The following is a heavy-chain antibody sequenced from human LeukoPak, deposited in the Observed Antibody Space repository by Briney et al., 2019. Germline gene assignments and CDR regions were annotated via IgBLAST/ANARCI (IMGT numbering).Heavy chain of an antibody. CDR2: ISSSSSTI. Sequence: GGSLRLSCAASGFTLSSYSMNWVRQAPGKGLEWVSYISSSSSTIYYADSVKGRFTISRDNAKNSLYLQMNSLRDEDTAVYYCAREKSNYAWFDPWGQGTLVTVSS. J-gene: IGHJ5*02. CDR3: AREKSNYAWFDP. D-gene: IGHD4-11*01. V-gene: IGHV3-48*02. CDR1: GFTLSSYS.